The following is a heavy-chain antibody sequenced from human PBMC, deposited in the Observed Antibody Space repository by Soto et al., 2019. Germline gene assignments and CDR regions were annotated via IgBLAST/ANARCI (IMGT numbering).Heavy chain of an antibody. V-gene: IGHV3-23*01. CDR1: GFTFSSYA. D-gene: IGHD2-15*01. J-gene: IGHJ4*02. Sequence: EVQLLESGGGLVQPGGSLRLSCAASGFTFSSYAMSWVRQAPGKGLEWVSAISGSGGSTYYADSVKGRFTISRDNSMKTLYLQMNLLRAEDTAVYYCAKDFPLGYCSGGSCLAQVDYWGQGTLVTVSS. CDR2: ISGSGGST. CDR3: AKDFPLGYCSGGSCLAQVDY.